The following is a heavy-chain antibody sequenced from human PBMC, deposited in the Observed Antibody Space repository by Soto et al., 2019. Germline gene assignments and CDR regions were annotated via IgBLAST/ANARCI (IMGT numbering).Heavy chain of an antibody. Sequence: GASVKVSCKASGGTFSSYAISWVRQAPGQGLEWMGGIIPIFGTANYAQKFQGRVTITADKSTSTAYMELSSLRSEDTAVYYCARVSKGYCSGGSCYNANWFDPWGQGTLVTVSS. CDR1: GGTFSSYA. CDR2: IIPIFGTA. D-gene: IGHD2-15*01. CDR3: ARVSKGYCSGGSCYNANWFDP. V-gene: IGHV1-69*06. J-gene: IGHJ5*02.